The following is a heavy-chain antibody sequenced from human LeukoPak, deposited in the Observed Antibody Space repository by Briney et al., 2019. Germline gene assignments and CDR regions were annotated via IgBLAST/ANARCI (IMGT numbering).Heavy chain of an antibody. Sequence: GGSLRISCTASGFTFSDYAMTWVRQAPGKGQEWVGFFRSKTFGGTTEYGASVTGRVTISRDDSKNIAYLQMSSLNTEESAVYYTTRESSPWDTDYDYMDIWGEGRTVSVSS. CDR2: FRSKTFGGTT. V-gene: IGHV3-49*04. CDR3: TRESSPWDTDYDYMDI. J-gene: IGHJ6*03. CDR1: GFTFSDYA. D-gene: IGHD4/OR15-4a*01.